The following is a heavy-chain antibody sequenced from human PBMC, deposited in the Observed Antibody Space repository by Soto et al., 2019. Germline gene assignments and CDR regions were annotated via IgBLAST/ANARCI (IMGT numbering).Heavy chain of an antibody. D-gene: IGHD2-15*01. CDR2: IKSKTDGGTT. J-gene: IGHJ6*02. V-gene: IGHV3-15*01. Sequence: PGGSLRLSCAASGFTFSNAWMSWVRQAPGKGLEWVGRIKSKTDGGTTDYAAPVKGRFTISRDDSKNTLYLQMNSLKTEDTAVYYCTTGGFYTPYYYGMDVWGQGTTVTVSS. CDR3: TTGGFYTPYYYGMDV. CDR1: GFTFSNAW.